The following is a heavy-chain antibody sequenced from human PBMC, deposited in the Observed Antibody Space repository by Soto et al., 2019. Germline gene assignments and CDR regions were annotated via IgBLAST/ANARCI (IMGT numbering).Heavy chain of an antibody. D-gene: IGHD3-22*01. CDR1: GFTFSSYA. CDR2: ISGSGGST. V-gene: IGHV3-23*01. Sequence: PGGSLSLSCAASGFTFSSYAMSWVRQAPGKGLEWDSAISGSGGSTYYADSVKGRFTISRDNSKNTLYLQMNSLRAEDTAVYYCAKVVYYYDSSGYLRFDYWGQGTLVTVPS. J-gene: IGHJ4*02. CDR3: AKVVYYYDSSGYLRFDY.